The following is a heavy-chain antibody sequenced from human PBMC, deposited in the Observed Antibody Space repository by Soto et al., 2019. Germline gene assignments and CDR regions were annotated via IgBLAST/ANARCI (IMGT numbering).Heavy chain of an antibody. CDR1: GFKFGSSD. V-gene: IGHV3-53*01. CDR3: ATDSRNVGIGYFDS. CDR2: IVSGGST. D-gene: IGHD1-26*01. J-gene: IGHJ4*02. Sequence: PXGSLRLSCAASGFKFGSSDLTWVRQAPGEGLEWVSVIVSGGSTHYADSVTGRFTVSRDVSNNTVYLHMRSLRAEDTAVYFCATDSRNVGIGYFDSWGLGTLVTVSS.